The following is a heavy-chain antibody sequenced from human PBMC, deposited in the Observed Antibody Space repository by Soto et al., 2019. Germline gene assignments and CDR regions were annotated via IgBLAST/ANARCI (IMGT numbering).Heavy chain of an antibody. CDR1: GFTFSSYA. Sequence: QVQLVESGGGVVQPGRSLRLSCAASGFTFSSYAMHWVRQAPGKGLEWVAVISYDGSNKYYADSVKGRFTISRDNSKNTLYLLMNSLRAEDTAVYYCASLRGDIVVVAVPYYYGMDVWGQGTTVTVSS. J-gene: IGHJ6*02. CDR2: ISYDGSNK. CDR3: ASLRGDIVVVAVPYYYGMDV. D-gene: IGHD2-15*01. V-gene: IGHV3-30-3*01.